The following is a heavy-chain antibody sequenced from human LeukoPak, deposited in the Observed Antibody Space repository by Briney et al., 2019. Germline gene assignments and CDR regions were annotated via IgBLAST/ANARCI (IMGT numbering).Heavy chain of an antibody. CDR2: IIPIFGTA. V-gene: IGHV1-69*06. D-gene: IGHD1-14*01. J-gene: IGHJ6*03. CDR1: GGTFSSYA. CDR3: ARGGNGHYYYYMDV. Sequence: SVKVSCKASGGTFSSYAISWVRQAPGQGLEWMGGIIPIFGTANYAQKFQGRVTITPDKSTSTAYMELSSLRSEDTAVYYCARGGNGHYYYYMDVWGKGTTVTVSS.